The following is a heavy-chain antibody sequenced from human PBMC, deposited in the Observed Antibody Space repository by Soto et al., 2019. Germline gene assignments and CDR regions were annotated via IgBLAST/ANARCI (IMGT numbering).Heavy chain of an antibody. D-gene: IGHD4-17*01. CDR2: ISSDGSKV. CDR1: GFTLRSHG. CDR3: VKEITVPPVHL. J-gene: IGHJ1*01. V-gene: IGHV3-30*18. Sequence: GGSLRLSCAASGFTLRSHGMNWVRQAPGKGLQWVAFISSDGSKVNYRDSVKGRFTLSRDNTKDTLSLQMTSLRSEDTAVYYCVKEITVPPVHLWGQGTVVTVSS.